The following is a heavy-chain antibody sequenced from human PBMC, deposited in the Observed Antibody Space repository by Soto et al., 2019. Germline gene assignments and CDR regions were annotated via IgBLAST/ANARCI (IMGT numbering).Heavy chain of an antibody. Sequence: KASETRSLTCTVSGGSMRNYFWTWIRQPPGKGLEWIGYIHYSGTTSFFPSYNPSLRSRVTISEDTSKNQFSLKLLSVTTADTAVYFCAAGEASSRNLAPYYLDFWGQGTLVTVSS. J-gene: IGHJ4*02. D-gene: IGHD6-13*01. CDR1: GGSMRNYF. CDR2: IHYSGTT. V-gene: IGHV4-59*01. CDR3: AAGEASSRNLAPYYLDF.